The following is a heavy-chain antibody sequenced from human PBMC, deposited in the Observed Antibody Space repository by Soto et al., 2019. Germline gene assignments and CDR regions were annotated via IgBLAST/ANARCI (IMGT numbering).Heavy chain of an antibody. CDR3: ATVAKSAAAYYFYYMDV. Sequence: GVSLRLSCAASGFSFSNYVMNWVRQAPGMGLEWVSYISSSSSTIYYADSVKGRFTISRDNAKNSLYLQINSLRAEDTAVYYCATVAKSAAAYYFYYMDVWGKGTTVTVSS. CDR1: GFSFSNYV. J-gene: IGHJ6*03. V-gene: IGHV3-48*01. D-gene: IGHD2-15*01. CDR2: ISSSSSTI.